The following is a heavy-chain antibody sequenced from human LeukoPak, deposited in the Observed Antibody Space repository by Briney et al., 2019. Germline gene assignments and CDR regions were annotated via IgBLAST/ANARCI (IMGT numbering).Heavy chain of an antibody. CDR3: ARASIVAADY. CDR2: IYHSGST. CDR1: GYSISSGYY. V-gene: IGHV4-38-2*02. J-gene: IGHJ4*02. Sequence: SETLSLTCTVSGYSISSGYYWGWIRQPPGKGLEWIGSIYHSGSTYYNPSLKSRVTISVDTSKNQFSLKLSSVTAADTAVYYCARASIVAADYWGQGTLVTVSS. D-gene: IGHD5-12*01.